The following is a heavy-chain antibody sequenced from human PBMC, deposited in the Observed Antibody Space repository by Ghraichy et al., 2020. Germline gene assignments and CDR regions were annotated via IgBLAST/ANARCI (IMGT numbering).Heavy chain of an antibody. CDR2: IYYSGST. J-gene: IGHJ5*02. CDR3: ARARAGPIVVPAARGGFWFDP. Sequence: SQTLSLTCTVSGGSISSGGYYWSWIRQHPGKGLEWIGYIYYSGSTYYNPSLKSRVTISVDTSKNQFSLKLSSVTAADTAVYYCARARAGPIVVPAARGGFWFDPWGQGTLVTVSS. D-gene: IGHD2-2*01. V-gene: IGHV4-31*03. CDR1: GGSISSGGYY.